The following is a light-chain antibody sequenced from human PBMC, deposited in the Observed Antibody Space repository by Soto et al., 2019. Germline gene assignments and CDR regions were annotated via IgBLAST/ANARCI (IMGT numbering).Light chain of an antibody. Sequence: EILLTQSPATLSVSPGETATLSCRASQNVLTNLAWYQQKPGQAPRLLVYGASTRATGAPARFRGSGSGTEFSLTISSLQSEDFAAYYCQQYNSWPLTFGGGTKVDIK. V-gene: IGKV3-15*01. CDR3: QQYNSWPLT. CDR1: QNVLTN. CDR2: GAS. J-gene: IGKJ4*01.